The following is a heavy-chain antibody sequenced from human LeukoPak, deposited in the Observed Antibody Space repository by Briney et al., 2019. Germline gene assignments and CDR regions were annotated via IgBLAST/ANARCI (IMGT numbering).Heavy chain of an antibody. CDR2: IYTSGST. CDR3: ARDETVAATRWFDP. CDR1: GGSISSGSYY. J-gene: IGHJ5*02. D-gene: IGHD6-19*01. Sequence: PSQTLSLTCTVSGGSISSGSYYWSWIRQPAGKGLEWIGRIYTSGSTNYNPSLKSRVTISVDTSKNQFSLKLSSVTAADTAVYYCARDETVAATRWFDPWGQGTLVTVSS. V-gene: IGHV4-61*02.